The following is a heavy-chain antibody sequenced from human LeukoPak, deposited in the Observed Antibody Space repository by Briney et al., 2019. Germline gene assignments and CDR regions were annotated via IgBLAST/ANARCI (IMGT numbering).Heavy chain of an antibody. V-gene: IGHV4-39*07. CDR3: ARAPYDSSDY. Sequence: SETLSLTCTVSGGSISSSSYYWGWIRQPPGKGLEWIGSIYYSGSTYYNPSLKSRVTISVDTSKNQFSLKLSSVTAADTAVYYCARAPYDSSDYWGQGTLVTVSS. CDR2: IYYSGST. D-gene: IGHD3-22*01. J-gene: IGHJ4*02. CDR1: GGSISSSSYY.